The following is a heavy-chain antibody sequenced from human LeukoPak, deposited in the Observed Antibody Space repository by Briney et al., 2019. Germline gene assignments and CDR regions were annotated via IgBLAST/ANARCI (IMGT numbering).Heavy chain of an antibody. V-gene: IGHV3-7*04. Sequence: PGGSLRLSCAVSGFTFSNFWMSWVRQAPGRGLEWVANIHPEGNEKYHVGSVEGRFVISRDNTKNLLFLQMSDLRVEDTALYYCARGDAFSGDHWGQGTLVTVSS. CDR3: ARGDAFSGDH. CDR1: GFTFSNFW. J-gene: IGHJ4*02. CDR2: IHPEGNEK.